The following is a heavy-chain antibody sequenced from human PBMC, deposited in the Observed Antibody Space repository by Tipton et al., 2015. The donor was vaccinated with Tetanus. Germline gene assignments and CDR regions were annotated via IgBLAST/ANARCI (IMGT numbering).Heavy chain of an antibody. CDR1: GYTFTNYY. V-gene: IGHV1-46*01. CDR2: INPSAGTT. Sequence: QMQLVQSGAEVKKPGASVKVSCKASGYTFTNYYMHWVRQAPGQGLEWMGVINPSAGTTRYEQKFQGRVIMTRDTSTTTVYMERNSLRSEDTAVFYCARSYDFYDSTGYTDDGMDVWGQGTSVTVSS. CDR3: ARSYDFYDSTGYTDDGMDV. D-gene: IGHD3-22*01. J-gene: IGHJ6*02.